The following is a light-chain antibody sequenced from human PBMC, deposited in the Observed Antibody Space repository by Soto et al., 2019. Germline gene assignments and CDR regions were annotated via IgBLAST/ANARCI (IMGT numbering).Light chain of an antibody. CDR1: QSISNW. J-gene: IGKJ1*01. CDR3: QQYNSYRWT. V-gene: IGKV1-5*03. Sequence: IQMTQSPSTLSASVGDRVTNTCRASQSISNWLAWYQQKPGKAPKILIYKASSLESGVPSRFSGSGSETEFTLTISSLQPDDFATYYCQQYNSYRWTFGQGTKVDIK. CDR2: KAS.